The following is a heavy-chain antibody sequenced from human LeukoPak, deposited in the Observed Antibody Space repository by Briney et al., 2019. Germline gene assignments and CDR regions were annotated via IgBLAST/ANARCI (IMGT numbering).Heavy chain of an antibody. CDR1: GGSISSGSYY. V-gene: IGHV4-31*01. CDR2: IHHSGST. Sequence: SETLSLTCTVSGGSISSGSYYWSWFRQRPGEGLEWIAYIHHSGSTYYNPSLKSPTIISIDTSKSQFSLKVTSVTAADTAVYYCARAYDSSGYYCYYYFDFWGQGTLVTVSS. CDR3: ARAYDSSGYYCYYYFDF. D-gene: IGHD3-22*01. J-gene: IGHJ4*02.